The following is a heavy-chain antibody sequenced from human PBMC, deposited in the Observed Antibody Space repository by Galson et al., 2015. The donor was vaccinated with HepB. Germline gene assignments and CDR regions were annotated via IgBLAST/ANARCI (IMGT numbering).Heavy chain of an antibody. CDR1: GFTFSSYS. V-gene: IGHV3-48*04. Sequence: SLRLSCAASGFTFSSYSMNWVRQAPGKGLEWVSYISSSSSTIYYADSVKGRFTISRDNAKNSLYLQMNSLRADDTAVYYCARGGTLVVAETGDFDYWGQGTLVTVSP. D-gene: IGHD7-27*01. CDR3: ARGGTLVVAETGDFDY. J-gene: IGHJ4*02. CDR2: ISSSSSTI.